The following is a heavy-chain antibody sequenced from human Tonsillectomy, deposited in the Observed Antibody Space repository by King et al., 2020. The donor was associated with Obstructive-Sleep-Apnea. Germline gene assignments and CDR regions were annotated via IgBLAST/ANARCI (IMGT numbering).Heavy chain of an antibody. CDR3: TAELRYFDPPNY. CDR1: GFSFGDYA. V-gene: IGHV3-49*01. D-gene: IGHD3-9*01. Sequence: VQLVESGGGLVQPGQSLRLSWTTSGFSFGDYALSWFRQAPGKGLEWVGFSRKQAYGGTTEYAASVKGSFTISSDGSKSIAYLQINSLKTEDTAVYYCTAELRYFDPPNYWGQGTLVIVSS. J-gene: IGHJ4*02. CDR2: SRKQAYGGTT.